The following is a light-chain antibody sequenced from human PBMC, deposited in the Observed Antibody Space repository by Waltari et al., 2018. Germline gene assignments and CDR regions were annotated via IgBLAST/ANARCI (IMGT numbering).Light chain of an antibody. CDR3: QHYVRLPAT. Sequence: EIVLTQSPGSRSSSPGERVTISCRAIQIVSRALAWYHQKPGQAPRLRIFGASNRATGIPDRFSGSGSETDFSLTISRLEPEDFAVYYCQHYVRLPATFGRGTKVEIK. V-gene: IGKV3-20*01. J-gene: IGKJ1*01. CDR1: QIVSRA. CDR2: GAS.